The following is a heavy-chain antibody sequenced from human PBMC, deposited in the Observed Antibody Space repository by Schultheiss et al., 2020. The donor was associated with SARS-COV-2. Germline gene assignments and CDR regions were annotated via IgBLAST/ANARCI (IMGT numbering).Heavy chain of an antibody. J-gene: IGHJ6*03. CDR2: ISSSSSTI. Sequence: GGSLRLSCAASGFTFSSYSMNWVRQAPGKGLEWVSYISSSSSTIYYADSVKGRFTISRDNAKNSLYLQINSLRAEDTAVYYCARDFSGYDILTAMDIWGKGTTVTVSS. D-gene: IGHD3-9*01. CDR1: GFTFSSYS. CDR3: ARDFSGYDILTAMDI. V-gene: IGHV3-48*04.